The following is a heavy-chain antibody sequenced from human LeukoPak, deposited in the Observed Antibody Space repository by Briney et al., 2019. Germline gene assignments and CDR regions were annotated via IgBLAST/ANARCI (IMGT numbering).Heavy chain of an antibody. CDR1: GFPFSSSE. J-gene: IGHJ6*03. V-gene: IGHV3-48*03. CDR2: FSISAGTI. Sequence: GSLSLPCPVSGFPFSSSEMNWVRQAPGRGLEWLSLFSISAGTIYYAHSVKGRFTISRDNAKNSLYLQMNSLRAEDTAVYYCARPPDNYNYYYLDFWGKGTTVTVSS. CDR3: ARPPDNYNYYYLDF.